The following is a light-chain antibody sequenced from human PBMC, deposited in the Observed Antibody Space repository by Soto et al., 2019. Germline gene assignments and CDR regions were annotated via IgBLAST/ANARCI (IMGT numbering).Light chain of an antibody. J-gene: IGLJ2*01. CDR2: EDS. V-gene: IGLV2-8*01. CDR1: SSDVGGYNY. CDR3: RSYAGSNTVV. Sequence: QTVLTQPPSASGSPGQSVTISCTGTSSDVGGYNYVSWYQQHPGKAPKLMIYEDSKRPSGVPDRFSGSKSGNTASLTVSGLQAEDEADYYCRSYAGSNTVVFGGGTKLTVL.